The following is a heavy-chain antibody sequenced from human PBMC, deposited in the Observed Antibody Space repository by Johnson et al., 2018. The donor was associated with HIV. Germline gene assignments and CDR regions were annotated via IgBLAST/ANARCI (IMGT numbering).Heavy chain of an antibody. CDR1: GFTVSSNY. J-gene: IGHJ3*02. Sequence: VQLVESGGGLVQPGGSLRLSCAASGFTVSSNYMSWVRQAPGKGLEWVSGISWNSGSIGYADSVKGRFTISRDNAKNSLYLQMNSLRAEDTAVYYCARALYYYDRGDAFDIWGQGTMVSVSS. CDR3: ARALYYYDRGDAFDI. D-gene: IGHD3-22*01. CDR2: ISWNSGSI. V-gene: IGHV3-48*04.